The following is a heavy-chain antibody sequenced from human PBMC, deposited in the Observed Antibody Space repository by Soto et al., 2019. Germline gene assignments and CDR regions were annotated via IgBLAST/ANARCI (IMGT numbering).Heavy chain of an antibody. Sequence: GVSLRVSWAAAGLKFISYAGSWVRKAPGKGLEWVSAISGSGGSTYYADSVKGRFTISRDNSKNTLYLQMNSLRAEDTAVYYCAKDDYGDYARWFDPWGQGTLVTVSS. V-gene: IGHV3-23*01. CDR2: ISGSGGST. CDR1: GLKFISYA. CDR3: AKDDYGDYARWFDP. D-gene: IGHD4-17*01. J-gene: IGHJ5*02.